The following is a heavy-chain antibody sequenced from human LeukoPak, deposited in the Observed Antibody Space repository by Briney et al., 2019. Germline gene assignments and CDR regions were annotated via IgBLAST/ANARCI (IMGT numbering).Heavy chain of an antibody. CDR3: AKGGVDYGSGSYYNGTFDY. V-gene: IGHV3-23*01. J-gene: IGHJ4*02. D-gene: IGHD3-10*01. Sequence: PGGSLRLSCAASGFTFSSYAMSWVRQAPGKGLEWVSAISGSGGSTYYADSVKGRFTISRDNSKNTLYLQMNSLRAKDTAVYYCAKGGVDYGSGSYYNGTFDYWGQGTLVTVSS. CDR2: ISGSGGST. CDR1: GFTFSSYA.